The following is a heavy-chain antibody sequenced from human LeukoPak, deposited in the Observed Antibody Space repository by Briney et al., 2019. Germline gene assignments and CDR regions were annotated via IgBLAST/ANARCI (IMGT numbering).Heavy chain of an antibody. D-gene: IGHD4-11*01. J-gene: IGHJ4*02. V-gene: IGHV1-46*01. CDR2: INPSGGST. CDR3: ATVGVDYNRGY. Sequence: ASVKVSCKASGYTFTSYYMHWVRQAPGQGLEWMGIINPSGGSTSYAQKFQGRVTMTEDTSTDTAYMELSSLRSEDTAVYYCATVGVDYNRGYWGQGTLVTVSS. CDR1: GYTFTSYY.